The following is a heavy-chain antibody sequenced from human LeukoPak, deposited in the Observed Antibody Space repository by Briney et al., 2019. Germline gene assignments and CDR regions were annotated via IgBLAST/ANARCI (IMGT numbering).Heavy chain of an antibody. CDR1: GFPFSRYW. CDR2: IKYDGSEK. J-gene: IGHJ4*02. CDR3: VKDPTYDSGSPLGY. D-gene: IGHD3-10*01. Sequence: GGSLRLSCAASGFPFSRYWMTWVRQAPGKGLDWVANIKYDGSEKFYVGSVRGRFTISRDNTNKSLHMQMNSLRAEDTAIYYCVKDPTYDSGSPLGYGGQGTLVAVSS. V-gene: IGHV3-7*01.